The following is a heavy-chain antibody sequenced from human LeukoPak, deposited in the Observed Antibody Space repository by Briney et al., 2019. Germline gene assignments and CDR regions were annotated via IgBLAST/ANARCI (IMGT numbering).Heavy chain of an antibody. CDR1: GFTFNSYG. Sequence: GGSLRLSCAASGFTFNSYGIHWVRQAPGKGLEWVAFIRFDGSNNYYADSVKGRFTISRDNAKNSLYLQMNTLRAEDTAVYYCARVGLNDYGSGTYADYWGQGTLVTVSS. CDR3: ARVGLNDYGSGTYADY. CDR2: IRFDGSNN. J-gene: IGHJ4*02. D-gene: IGHD3-10*01. V-gene: IGHV3-30*02.